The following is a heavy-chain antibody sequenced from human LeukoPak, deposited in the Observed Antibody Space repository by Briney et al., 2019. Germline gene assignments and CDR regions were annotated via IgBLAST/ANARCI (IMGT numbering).Heavy chain of an antibody. J-gene: IGHJ6*03. CDR3: ARDNDDLDLLGYYMDV. CDR1: GYTFTSYG. CDR2: ISAYNGNT. V-gene: IGHV1-18*01. Sequence: GASVKVSCKASGYTFTSYGISWVRQAPGQGLEWMGWISAYNGNTNYAQKLQGRVTMTTDTSTSTAYMELKSLRSDDTAVYYCARDNDDLDLLGYYMDVWGQGTTVTVSS. D-gene: IGHD3-3*01.